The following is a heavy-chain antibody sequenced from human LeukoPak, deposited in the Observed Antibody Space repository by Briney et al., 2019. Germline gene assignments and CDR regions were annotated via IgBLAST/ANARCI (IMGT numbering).Heavy chain of an antibody. Sequence: GGSLRLSCAASGFTFSSYEMNWVRQAPGKGLEWVSYISSSGSTIYYADSVKGRFTISRDNAKNSLYLQMNSLRAEDTAVYYCASAYYGSGSYVLVRLWDGMDVWGKGTTVTVSS. D-gene: IGHD3-10*01. CDR2: ISSSGSTI. CDR1: GFTFSSYE. J-gene: IGHJ6*04. V-gene: IGHV3-48*03. CDR3: ASAYYGSGSYVLVRLWDGMDV.